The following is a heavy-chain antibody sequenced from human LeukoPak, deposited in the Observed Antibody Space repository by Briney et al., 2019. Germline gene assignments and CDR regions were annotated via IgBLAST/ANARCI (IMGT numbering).Heavy chain of an antibody. CDR1: GYTFTSYD. D-gene: IGHD2-15*01. CDR3: ARVQKRYSRAIDI. V-gene: IGHV1-8*01. CDR2: MNPNSGNT. J-gene: IGHJ3*02. Sequence: GSVSVSCKASGYTFTSYDINWVRQAAGQGREGMGWMNPNSGNTGYAQKFQGRVTMTSNTSISTAYMELSSLRSEDTAVYYCARVQKRYSRAIDIWGQGTLVTVSS.